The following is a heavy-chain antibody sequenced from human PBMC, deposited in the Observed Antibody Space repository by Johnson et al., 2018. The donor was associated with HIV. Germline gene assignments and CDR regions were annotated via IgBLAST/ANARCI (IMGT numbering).Heavy chain of an antibody. CDR3: ARAVYSSTSSSAFDI. J-gene: IGHJ3*02. D-gene: IGHD6-19*01. V-gene: IGHV3-74*02. Sequence: VKLVESGGGLIQPGGSLRLSCAASGFTVSSNYMSWVRQAPGKGLEWVSRINSDGSSTSYADFVKGRFTISRDNAKNTMYLQMNSLRAEDTAVYYCARAVYSSTSSSAFDIWGQGTMVTVSS. CDR1: GFTVSSNY. CDR2: INSDGSST.